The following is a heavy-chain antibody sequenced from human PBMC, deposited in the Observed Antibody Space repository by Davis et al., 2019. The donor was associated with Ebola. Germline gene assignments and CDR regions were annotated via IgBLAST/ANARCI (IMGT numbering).Heavy chain of an antibody. J-gene: IGHJ6*02. D-gene: IGHD3-10*01. CDR1: GFTFSSYA. CDR3: AKATEYGSGSYGYRYGMDV. Sequence: GGSLRLSCAASGFTFSSYAMSWVRQAPGKGLEWVSVISGSGGSTYYAESVKGRFTISRDNSKNTLYLQMNSLRAEDTAVYYCAKATEYGSGSYGYRYGMDVWGQGTTVTVSS. V-gene: IGHV3-23*01. CDR2: ISGSGGST.